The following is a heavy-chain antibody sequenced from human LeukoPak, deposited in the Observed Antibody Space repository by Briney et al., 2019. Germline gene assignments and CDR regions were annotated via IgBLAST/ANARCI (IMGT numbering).Heavy chain of an antibody. CDR3: ARDSPPTIYCGNGFDY. J-gene: IGHJ4*02. D-gene: IGHD4-23*01. V-gene: IGHV1-46*01. CDR1: GYTFTSYY. Sequence: ASVKVSCKASGYTFTSYYIYWVRQAPGLGLEWMGIINPSGGSTNYAQKFQGRVTMTRDMSTSTVYMELSSLRSEDTAVYYCARDSPPTIYCGNGFDYCGQGTLVTVSS. CDR2: INPSGGST.